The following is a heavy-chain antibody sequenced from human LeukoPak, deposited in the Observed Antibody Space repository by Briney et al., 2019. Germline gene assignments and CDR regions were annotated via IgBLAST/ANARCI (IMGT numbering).Heavy chain of an antibody. CDR2: MNPNSGNT. CDR3: ARDFLIAAAGTSWFDP. J-gene: IGHJ5*02. Sequence: ASVKVSCKASGYTFTSYDINWVRQATGQGLEWMGWMNPNSGNTGYARKFQGRVTMTRNTSISTAYMELSSLRSEDTAVYYCARDFLIAAAGTSWFDPWGQGTLVTVSS. V-gene: IGHV1-8*01. CDR1: GYTFTSYD. D-gene: IGHD6-13*01.